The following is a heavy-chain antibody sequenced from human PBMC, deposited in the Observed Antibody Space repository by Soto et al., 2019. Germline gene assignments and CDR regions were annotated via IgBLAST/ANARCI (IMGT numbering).Heavy chain of an antibody. CDR3: ARQGSNEYYYYGMDV. V-gene: IGHV1-69*12. CDR1: GGTFSSYA. J-gene: IGHJ6*02. CDR2: IIRIFGTP. Sequence: QVQLVQSGAEVKKTGSSVKVSCKASGGTFSSYAINWVRQAPGQGLEWMGGIIRIFGTPDYAQRFQGRVTITADESTSTAYMELSSLRSEDTAVYYCARQGSNEYYYYGMDVWGQWTTVTVSS. D-gene: IGHD3-10*01.